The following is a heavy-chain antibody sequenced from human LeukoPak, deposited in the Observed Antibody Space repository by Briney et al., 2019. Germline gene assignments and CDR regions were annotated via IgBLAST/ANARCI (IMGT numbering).Heavy chain of an antibody. CDR2: MNPNSGNT. CDR1: GYTFTSYD. Sequence: ASVKVSCKASGYTFTSYDINWLRQATGQGLEWMGWMNPNSGNTGYAQKFQGRVTMTRNTSISTAYMELSSLRSEDTAVYYCARGHYGSGSYYIDYWGQGTLVTVSS. V-gene: IGHV1-8*01. CDR3: ARGHYGSGSYYIDY. J-gene: IGHJ4*02. D-gene: IGHD3-10*01.